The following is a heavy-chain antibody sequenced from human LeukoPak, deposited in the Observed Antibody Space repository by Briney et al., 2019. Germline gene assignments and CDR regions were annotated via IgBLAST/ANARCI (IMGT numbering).Heavy chain of an antibody. J-gene: IGHJ4*02. D-gene: IGHD3-22*01. CDR2: INSDGRTT. Sequence: PGGSLRLSCAASGITFSSYSMNWVRQAPGKGLVWVSRINSDGRTTIYADSVKGRFTISRDNAKNTLYLQMNSLRAEDTAVYYCAREGYYDSSGYSIRFSYWGQGTLVTVSS. CDR1: GITFSSYS. CDR3: AREGYYDSSGYSIRFSY. V-gene: IGHV3-74*01.